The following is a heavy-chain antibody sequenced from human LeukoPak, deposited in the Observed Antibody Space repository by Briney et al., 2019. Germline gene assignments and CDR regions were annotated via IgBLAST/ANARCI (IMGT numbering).Heavy chain of an antibody. CDR3: ASLRGYSYGPIN. CDR1: GFTVSSNY. V-gene: IGHV3-53*01. J-gene: IGHJ4*02. CDR2: IYSGGST. D-gene: IGHD5-18*01. Sequence: GGSLRLSCAASGFTVSSNYMSWVRQAPGKGLEWVSVIYSGGSTYYADSVKGRFTISRDNSKNTLYLQMNSLRAEDTAVYYCASLRGYSYGPINCGQGTLVTVSS.